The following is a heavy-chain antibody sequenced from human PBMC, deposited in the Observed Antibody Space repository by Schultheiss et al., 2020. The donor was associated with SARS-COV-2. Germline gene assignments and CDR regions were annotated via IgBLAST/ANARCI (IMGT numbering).Heavy chain of an antibody. CDR3: AREERAIVVVVAATFDP. V-gene: IGHV4-59*12. CDR2: IYYSGST. J-gene: IGHJ5*02. D-gene: IGHD2-15*01. Sequence: SETLSLTCAVSAGSFSDYYWGWIRQPPGKGLEWIGYIYYSGSTYYNPSLKSLVTISVDTSKNQFSLKLSSVTAADTAVYYCAREERAIVVVVAATFDPWGQGTLVTVSS. CDR1: AGSFSDYY.